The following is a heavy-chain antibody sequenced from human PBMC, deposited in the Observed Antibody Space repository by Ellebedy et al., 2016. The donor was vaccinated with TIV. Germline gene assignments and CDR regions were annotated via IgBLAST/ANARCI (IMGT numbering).Heavy chain of an antibody. CDR3: ARDPHYDSSGYLGY. CDR2: IWYDGSNK. D-gene: IGHD3-22*01. V-gene: IGHV3-30*19. CDR1: GFTFSSYG. Sequence: PGGSLRLSCAASGFTFSSYGMHWVRQAPGKGLEWVAVIWYDGSNKYYADSVKGRFTISRDNSKNTLYLQMNSLRAEDTAVYYCARDPHYDSSGYLGYWGQGTLVTVSS. J-gene: IGHJ4*02.